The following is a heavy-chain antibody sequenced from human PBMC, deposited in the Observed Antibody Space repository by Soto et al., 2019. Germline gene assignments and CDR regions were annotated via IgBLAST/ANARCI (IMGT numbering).Heavy chain of an antibody. J-gene: IGHJ5*02. CDR2: FDSRDNT. Sequence: LKLQESGPGLVKPSDTLSLTCTVSGASISSSVYYWGWIRQFPGRGLEWIGSFDSRDNTYHNPSLKSRITMSVDTSNNQLSLNLSSVTPADTAVYYCSRRAPEGFDPWGQGTLVTVSS. CDR1: GASISSSVYY. V-gene: IGHV4-39*01. CDR3: SRRAPEGFDP.